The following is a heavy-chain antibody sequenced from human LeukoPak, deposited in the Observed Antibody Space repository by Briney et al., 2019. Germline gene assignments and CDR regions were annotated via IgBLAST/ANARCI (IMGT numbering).Heavy chain of an antibody. V-gene: IGHV5-10-1*01. D-gene: IGHD3-22*01. CDR3: ARHYYDTSSGMDV. J-gene: IGHJ6*02. CDR2: IDPGDSYT. CDR1: GYSFTSYW. Sequence: GESLKISCKGSGYSFTSYWISWVRQRPWKGLEWMGRIDPGDSYTNYRPSFQGHVTISADKSISTAYLQWSSLKASDTAMYYCARHYYDTSSGMDVWGQGTTVTVSS.